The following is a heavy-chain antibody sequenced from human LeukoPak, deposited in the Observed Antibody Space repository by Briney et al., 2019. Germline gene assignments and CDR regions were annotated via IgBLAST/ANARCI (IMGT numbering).Heavy chain of an antibody. Sequence: PGGSLRLSCAASGFTFSSNWMSWVRQAPGKGLERVANIRQDGSDKYYMDSVKGRFTISRDNAKNSLSLHMNSLRVEDTAVYYCARDRDCGDGGCYPHFDYWGQGVRVRGSS. D-gene: IGHD2-15*01. CDR3: ARDRDCGDGGCYPHFDY. J-gene: IGHJ4*02. CDR2: IRQDGSDK. V-gene: IGHV3-7*01. CDR1: GFTFSSNW.